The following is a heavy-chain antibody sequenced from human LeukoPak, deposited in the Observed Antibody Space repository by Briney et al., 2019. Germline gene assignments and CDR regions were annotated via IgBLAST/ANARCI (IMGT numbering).Heavy chain of an antibody. CDR2: IYTSGRT. V-gene: IGHV4-4*07. CDR1: GGSISSYY. Sequence: SETLSLTCTVSGGSISSYYWSWIRQPAGKGLEWIGRIYTSGRTNYNPSLKSRVTMAVDTSKKQFSLRLSSVTAADTAVYYCARDPQLGPFDYWGQGTLVTVSS. J-gene: IGHJ4*02. D-gene: IGHD6-6*01. CDR3: ARDPQLGPFDY.